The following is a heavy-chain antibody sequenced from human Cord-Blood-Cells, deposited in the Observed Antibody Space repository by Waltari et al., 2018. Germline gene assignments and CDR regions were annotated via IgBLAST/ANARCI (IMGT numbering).Heavy chain of an antibody. CDR3: ARQFMITFGGVIGYYYGMDV. CDR1: GGSISSSSYY. D-gene: IGHD3-16*01. Sequence: QLQLQESGPGLVKPSETLSLTCTVSGGSISSSSYYWSWIRQPPGKGLEGIGSIYYRGSTYYNPSLKRRVTISVDTSKNQFSLKLSSVTAADTAVYYCARQFMITFGGVIGYYYGMDVWGQGTTVTVSS. V-gene: IGHV4-39*01. J-gene: IGHJ6*02. CDR2: IYYRGST.